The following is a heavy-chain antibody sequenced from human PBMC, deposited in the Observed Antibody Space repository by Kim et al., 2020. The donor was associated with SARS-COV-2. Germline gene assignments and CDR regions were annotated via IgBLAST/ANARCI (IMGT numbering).Heavy chain of an antibody. Sequence: GGSLRLSCAASGFTFSSYGMHWVRQAPGKGLEWVAVISYDGSNKYYADSVKGRFTISRDNSKNTMYLQMNSLRAEDTAVYYCGRGSYYPVFDYWGQGTL. CDR3: GRGSYYPVFDY. J-gene: IGHJ4*02. V-gene: IGHV3-30*03. CDR1: GFTFSSYG. CDR2: ISYDGSNK. D-gene: IGHD3-10*01.